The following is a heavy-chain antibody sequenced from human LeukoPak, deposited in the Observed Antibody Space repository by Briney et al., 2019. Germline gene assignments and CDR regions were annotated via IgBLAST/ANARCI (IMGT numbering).Heavy chain of an antibody. Sequence: SVKVSCKASGGTFSSYAISWVRQAPGQGLEWMGGIIPIFGTANYAQKFQGRVTITADKSTSTAYMELSSLRSEDTAVYYCARGLPDDYYYYYMDVWGKGTTVTVSS. CDR2: IIPIFGTA. D-gene: IGHD5-12*01. J-gene: IGHJ6*03. CDR1: GGTFSSYA. V-gene: IGHV1-69*06. CDR3: ARGLPDDYYYYYMDV.